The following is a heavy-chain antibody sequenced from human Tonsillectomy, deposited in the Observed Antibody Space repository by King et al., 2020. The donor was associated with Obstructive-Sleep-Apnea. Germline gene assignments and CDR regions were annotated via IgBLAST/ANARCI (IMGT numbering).Heavy chain of an antibody. CDR3: ARLVEVATITALDY. Sequence: VQLVESGAEVKKPGESLRISCKGSGYFCTNYWLGWVRQMPGKGLEWMGIIYPGDSDLRYSPSFQGQVTISADKTISTVYLQWSSLKASDTAIYYCARLVEVATITALDYWGQGTLVTVSS. CDR2: IYPGDSDL. V-gene: IGHV5-51*01. J-gene: IGHJ4*02. D-gene: IGHD5-24*01. CDR1: GYFCTNYW.